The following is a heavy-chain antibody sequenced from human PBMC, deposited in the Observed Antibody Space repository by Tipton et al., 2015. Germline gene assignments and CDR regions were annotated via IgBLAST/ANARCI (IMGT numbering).Heavy chain of an antibody. V-gene: IGHV1-18*01. CDR3: ACQDYDSLTRDYQTVDY. CDR2: ISAYNGHT. D-gene: IGHD3-9*01. CDR1: GYTFTNYG. J-gene: IGHJ4*02. Sequence: QVQLVQSGAEVRKPGASVKVSCKASGYTFTNYGITWVRQAPGQGLEWMGWISAYNGHTNYAQKLQGRVTMTTGTSTSTVYMELRSLRSDDTAVYYCACQDYDSLTRDYQTVDYWGQGTLVTVSS.